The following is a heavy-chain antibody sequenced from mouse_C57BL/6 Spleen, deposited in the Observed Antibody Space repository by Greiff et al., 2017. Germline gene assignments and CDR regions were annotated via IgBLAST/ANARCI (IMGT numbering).Heavy chain of an antibody. J-gene: IGHJ4*01. V-gene: IGHV1-15*01. D-gene: IGHD2-14*01. Sequence: VKLVESGAELVRPGASVTLSCKASGYTFTDYEMHWVKQTPVHGLEWIGAIDPETGGTAYNQKFKGKAILTADKSSSTAYMEIRSLTSEASAVYYCTRSAYRNDAMDYWGQGTSVTVSS. CDR2: IDPETGGT. CDR3: TRSAYRNDAMDY. CDR1: GYTFTDYE.